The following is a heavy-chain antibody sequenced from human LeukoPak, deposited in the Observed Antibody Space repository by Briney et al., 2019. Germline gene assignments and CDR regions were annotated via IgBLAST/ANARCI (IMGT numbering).Heavy chain of an antibody. CDR1: GFAFTSYA. D-gene: IGHD6-13*01. CDR2: ISGSGDST. J-gene: IGHJ4*02. CDR3: AKDPSSSTKVRSADS. V-gene: IGHV3-23*01. Sequence: GGTLRLSCAASGFAFTSYAMTWVRQAPGKGLEWVSAISGSGDSTYYADSVKGRFTISRDIYKNTLYLQMNSLRAEDTAVYCCAKDPSSSTKVRSADSWGQGTLVTVSS.